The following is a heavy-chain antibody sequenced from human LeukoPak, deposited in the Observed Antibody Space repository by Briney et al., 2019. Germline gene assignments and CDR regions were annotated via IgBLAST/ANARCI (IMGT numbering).Heavy chain of an antibody. V-gene: IGHV3-30-3*01. J-gene: IGHJ3*02. CDR3: ARAIPGLNAFDI. Sequence: GGSLRLSCAASGFTFSSYAMHWVRQAPGKGLEWVAVISYDGSNKYYADSVKGRFTISRDNSKNTLYLQMNSLRAEDTAVYYCARAIPGLNAFDIWGQGTMITVSS. D-gene: IGHD1-14*01. CDR1: GFTFSSYA. CDR2: ISYDGSNK.